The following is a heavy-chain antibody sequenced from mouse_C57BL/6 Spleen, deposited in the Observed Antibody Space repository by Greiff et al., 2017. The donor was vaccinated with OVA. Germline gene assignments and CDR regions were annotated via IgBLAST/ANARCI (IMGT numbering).Heavy chain of an antibody. Sequence: QVQLQQPGAELVKPGASVKLSCKASGYTFTSYWMHWVKQRPGQGLEWIGMIPPNSGSTNYNEKFKSKATLTVDKSSSTAYMQLSSLTSEDSAVYYCARSYSNYAMDYWGQGTSVTVSS. CDR3: ARSYSNYAMDY. CDR2: IPPNSGST. CDR1: GYTFTSYW. D-gene: IGHD2-5*01. V-gene: IGHV1-64*01. J-gene: IGHJ4*01.